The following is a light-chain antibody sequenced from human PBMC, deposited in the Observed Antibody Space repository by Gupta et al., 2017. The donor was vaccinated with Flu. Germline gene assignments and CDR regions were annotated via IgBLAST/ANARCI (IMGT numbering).Light chain of an antibody. J-gene: IGLJ3*02. CDR3: CSYAGSSTWV. V-gene: IGLV2-23*02. CDR1: AGDLGSFNL. Sequence: SITIPCIATAGDLGSFNLVSWSHPLPGKAHNVIIYEITQRPAEVSRRFSGSKSGRTASLTISGLRAEDEADYYCCSYAGSSTWVFGGGTKVTVL. CDR2: EIT.